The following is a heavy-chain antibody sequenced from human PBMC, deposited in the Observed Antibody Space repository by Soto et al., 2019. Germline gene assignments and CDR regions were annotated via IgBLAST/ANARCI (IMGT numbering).Heavy chain of an antibody. CDR1: GGSIINYY. V-gene: IGHV4-59*01. Sequence: ALSLTCTFSGGSIINYYWSLILQPPGKGLEWIGYIYYSGSTNYNPSLKSRVTISVDTSKNQFSLKLNSVTAADTAVYYCARVNYGNYYYYYGMDVWGQGTTVTVSS. CDR3: ARVNYGNYYYYYGMDV. J-gene: IGHJ6*02. CDR2: IYYSGST. D-gene: IGHD4-17*01.